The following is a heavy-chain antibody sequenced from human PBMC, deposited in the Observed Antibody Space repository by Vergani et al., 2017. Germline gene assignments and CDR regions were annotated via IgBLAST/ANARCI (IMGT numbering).Heavy chain of an antibody. Sequence: QVQLVQSGAEVKKPGSSVKVSCKASGGTFSSYAISWVRQAPGQGLEWMGGIIPIFGTANYAQKFQGRVTITADESTSTAYMKLSSLRSEDTAVYYCARDSQYCSSTSCYAGVYWGQGTLVTVSS. V-gene: IGHV1-69*01. CDR3: ARDSQYCSSTSCYAGVY. J-gene: IGHJ4*02. CDR1: GGTFSSYA. CDR2: IIPIFGTA. D-gene: IGHD2-2*01.